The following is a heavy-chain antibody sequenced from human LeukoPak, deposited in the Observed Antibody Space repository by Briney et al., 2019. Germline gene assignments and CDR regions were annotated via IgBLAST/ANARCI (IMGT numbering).Heavy chain of an antibody. CDR1: GGSISSYY. V-gene: IGHV4-59*01. D-gene: IGHD1-1*01. CDR2: IYYSGST. J-gene: IGHJ4*01. Sequence: KPSETLSLTCTVSGGSISSYYWRWIRQPPGKGLEWIGYIYYSGSTNYSPSLRSRLTISVDTSKNQFSLKPSSVTAADTAVYYCARTSTAAGLGYFDYWGHRALGTVSS. CDR3: ARTSTAAGLGYFDY.